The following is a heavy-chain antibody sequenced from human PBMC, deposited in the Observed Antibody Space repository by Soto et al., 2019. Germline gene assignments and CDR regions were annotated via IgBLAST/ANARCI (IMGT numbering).Heavy chain of an antibody. CDR2: IIDSSSTI. CDR1: GFTFSSCA. J-gene: IGHJ4*02. V-gene: IGHV3-48*04. D-gene: IGHD2-15*01. CDR3: ARECSVDGCPYNFDD. Sequence: GGSLRLSCAASGFTFSSCAMGWVRQAPGKGLEWVSDIIDSSSTIYYADSVKGRFTISRDNAKNSLFLQMNSLRAEDTAVYYCARECSVDGCPYNFDDWGQGTLVTVS.